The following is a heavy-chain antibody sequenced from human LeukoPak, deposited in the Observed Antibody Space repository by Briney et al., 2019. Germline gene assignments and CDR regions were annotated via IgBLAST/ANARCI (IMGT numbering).Heavy chain of an antibody. J-gene: IGHJ5*02. V-gene: IGHV3-23*01. CDR3: AKDAHYYGSGSYYLGNWFDP. CDR1: GFTFSSYA. Sequence: GGSLRLSCAASGFTFSSYAMSWVRQAPGKGLEWVSAISGSGGSTYYADSVKGRFTISRDNSKNTLYLQMNSLRAEDTAVYCCAKDAHYYGSGSYYLGNWFDPWGQGTLVTVSS. D-gene: IGHD3-10*01. CDR2: ISGSGGST.